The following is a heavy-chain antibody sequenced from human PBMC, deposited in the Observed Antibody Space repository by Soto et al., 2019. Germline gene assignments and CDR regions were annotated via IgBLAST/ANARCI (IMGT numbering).Heavy chain of an antibody. V-gene: IGHV3-7*01. CDR1: GFTFSTYW. CDR3: AGEGRGYCSSTSCPGT. D-gene: IGHD2-2*01. J-gene: IGHJ5*02. CDR2: IKQDGSEK. Sequence: GGSLRLSCAASGFTFSTYWMSWVRQAPGKGLEWVANIKQDGSEKYYVDSVKGRFTISRDNAKNSLYLQMNSLRVEDTAVYYCAGEGRGYCSSTSCPGTWGQGTLVTVSS.